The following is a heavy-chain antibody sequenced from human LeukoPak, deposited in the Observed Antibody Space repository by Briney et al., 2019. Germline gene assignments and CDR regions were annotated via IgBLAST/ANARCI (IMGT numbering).Heavy chain of an antibody. V-gene: IGHV4-34*01. CDR1: GGSFSGYY. J-gene: IGHJ5*02. Sequence: SETLSLTCAVYGGSFSGYYWSWIRQPPGKGRGWIGEINHSGSTNYNPSLKSRVTISVDTSKNQFSLKLSSVTAADTAVYYCARARRYCTNGVCYTWGNWFDPWGQGTLVTVSS. CDR3: ARARRYCTNGVCYTWGNWFDP. D-gene: IGHD2-8*01. CDR2: INHSGST.